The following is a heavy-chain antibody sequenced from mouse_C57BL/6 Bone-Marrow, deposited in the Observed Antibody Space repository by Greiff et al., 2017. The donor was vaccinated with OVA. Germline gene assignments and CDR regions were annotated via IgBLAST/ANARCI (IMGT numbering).Heavy chain of an antibody. CDR1: GYTFTSYW. CDR2: IDPSDSYT. Sequence: QVQLQQPGAELVKPGASVKLSCKASGYTFTSYWMQWVKQRPGQGLEWIGEIDPSDSYTNYNQKFKGKATLTVDPSSSTAYMQLSSLTSEDSAVYYCARERIYYDYDWYFDVWGTGTTVTVSS. D-gene: IGHD2-4*01. CDR3: ARERIYYDYDWYFDV. J-gene: IGHJ1*03. V-gene: IGHV1-50*01.